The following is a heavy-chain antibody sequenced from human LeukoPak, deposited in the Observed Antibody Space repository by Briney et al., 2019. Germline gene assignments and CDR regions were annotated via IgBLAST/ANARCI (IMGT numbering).Heavy chain of an antibody. Sequence: GGSLRLSCAASGFTVSSNYMSWVRQAPGKGLEWVSVIYSGGSTYYADSVKGRFTVSRDNAKNSLFLQMNSLRAEDTAIYYCARSLTTLTYEGYWGQGTLVTVSS. D-gene: IGHD1-1*01. V-gene: IGHV3-53*01. CDR2: IYSGGST. CDR1: GFTVSSNY. J-gene: IGHJ4*02. CDR3: ARSLTTLTYEGY.